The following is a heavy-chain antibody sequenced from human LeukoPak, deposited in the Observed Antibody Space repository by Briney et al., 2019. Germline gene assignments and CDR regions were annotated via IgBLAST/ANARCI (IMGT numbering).Heavy chain of an antibody. CDR3: ARDHYYYYGMDV. V-gene: IGHV3-33*08. CDR2: IWYDGSSK. J-gene: IGHJ6*02. CDR1: GFPFSIYY. Sequence: GGSLRLSCAASGFPFSIYYMTWVRQAPGKGLEWVAVIWYDGSSKYYADSVKGRFTISRDNSKNTLYLQMNSLRAEDTAVYYCARDHYYYYGMDVWGQGTTVTVSS.